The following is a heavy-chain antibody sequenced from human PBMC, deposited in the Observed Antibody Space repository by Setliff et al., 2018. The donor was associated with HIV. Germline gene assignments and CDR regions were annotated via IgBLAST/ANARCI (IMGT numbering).Heavy chain of an antibody. J-gene: IGHJ4*02. D-gene: IGHD6-19*01. CDR1: GGSISSYY. CDR2: IYHSGSA. V-gene: IGHV4-59*12. CDR3: EVAGQ. Sequence: PSETLSLTCTVSGGSISSYYWSWIRQPPGKGLEWIGYIYHSGSAIYNPSLNSRVIISADRSKNQFSLKLSSVTAADTAVYYCEVAGQWGQGTLVTVSS.